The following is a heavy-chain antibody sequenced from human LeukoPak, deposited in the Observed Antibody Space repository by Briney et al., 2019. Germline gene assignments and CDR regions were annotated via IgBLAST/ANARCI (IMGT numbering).Heavy chain of an antibody. CDR3: ARGDKSSGWYFLDY. D-gene: IGHD6-19*01. V-gene: IGHV3-21*01. CDR2: ISSSSSHI. Sequence: GGSLRLSCAASGFTFSSYTMNWGRQAPGKGLEWVSSISSSSSHIYYTDSVKGRFTISRDNAKTSLNLQVNSLRAEDTAVYYCARGDKSSGWYFLDYWGRGTLVTVSS. J-gene: IGHJ4*02. CDR1: GFTFSSYT.